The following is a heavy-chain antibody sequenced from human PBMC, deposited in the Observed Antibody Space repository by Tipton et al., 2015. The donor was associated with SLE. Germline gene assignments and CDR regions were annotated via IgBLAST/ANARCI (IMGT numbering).Heavy chain of an antibody. Sequence: TLSLTCTVSGGSTSSISYYWGWIRQPPGKGLEWIGSIYYSGRTYFNPSLKSRVTLSVDTSKNQFSLKLSSLTAADTAVYFCARGGLGSDLRGSIYFGSWGQGTLVTVSS. J-gene: IGHJ4*02. CDR3: ARGGLGSDLRGSIYFGS. V-gene: IGHV4-39*07. CDR1: GGSTSSISYY. CDR2: IYYSGRT. D-gene: IGHD7-27*01.